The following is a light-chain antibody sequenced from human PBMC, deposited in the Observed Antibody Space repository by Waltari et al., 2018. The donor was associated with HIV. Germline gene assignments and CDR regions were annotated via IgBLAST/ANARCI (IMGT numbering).Light chain of an antibody. Sequence: QSVLTQPPSASGTPGQRVTISCSGRNSNIGSNTVNWYQQLPGTAPKLLIYGNPQRPSGGPDRFSGSKSGTSASLAISGLQTEDEADYYCAAWDDSLNGEVVFGGGTKLTVL. CDR3: AAWDDSLNGEVV. CDR2: GNP. J-gene: IGLJ2*01. CDR1: NSNIGSNT. V-gene: IGLV1-44*01.